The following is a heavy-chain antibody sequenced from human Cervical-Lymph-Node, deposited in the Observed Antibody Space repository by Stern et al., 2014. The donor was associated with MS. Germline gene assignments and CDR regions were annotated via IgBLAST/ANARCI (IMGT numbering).Heavy chain of an antibody. CDR1: GGSLTSYY. Sequence: QVQLVQSGPGLVKPSETLSLPCTVSGGSLTSYYWSGIRQPPGKGLEWIGYIYSSGTTNYNPSLKSRVTMSVDTSKNQFSLNLSSVTAADTAVYYCARNFRPPVNCYDALVYWGQGTLVTVSS. J-gene: IGHJ4*02. CDR3: ARNFRPPVNCYDALVY. CDR2: IYSSGTT. D-gene: IGHD3-22*01. V-gene: IGHV4-59*01.